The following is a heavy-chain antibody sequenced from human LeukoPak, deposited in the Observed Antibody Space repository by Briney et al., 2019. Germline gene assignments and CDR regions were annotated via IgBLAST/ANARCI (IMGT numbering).Heavy chain of an antibody. Sequence: GGSLRLSCAASGFTFSSYGMHWVGQAPGKGLEGVAVISYDGSNKYYADSVKGRFAISRDNSKNTLYMQMNSLRAEDTAVYYCAILKGAVAGSSFDYWGQGTLVTVSS. CDR1: GFTFSSYG. CDR3: AILKGAVAGSSFDY. V-gene: IGHV3-30*03. CDR2: ISYDGSNK. D-gene: IGHD6-19*01. J-gene: IGHJ4*02.